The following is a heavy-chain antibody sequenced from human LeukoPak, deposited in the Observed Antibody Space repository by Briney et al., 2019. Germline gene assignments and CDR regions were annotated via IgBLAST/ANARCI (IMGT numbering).Heavy chain of an antibody. D-gene: IGHD4-23*01. V-gene: IGHV4-4*02. Sequence: SGTLSLTCAVSGGSISSSNWWSWVRQPPGKGLEWIGEIYHSGSTNYNPSLKSRVTISVDKSKNQFSLKLGSVTAADTAVYYCARAKSTVVDAFDIWGQGTMVTVSS. CDR1: GGSISSSNW. CDR2: IYHSGST. CDR3: ARAKSTVVDAFDI. J-gene: IGHJ3*02.